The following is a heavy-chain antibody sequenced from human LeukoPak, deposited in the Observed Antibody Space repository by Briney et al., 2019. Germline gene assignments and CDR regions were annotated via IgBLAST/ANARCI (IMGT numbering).Heavy chain of an antibody. Sequence: GRSLRLSCAASGFTFGTYAMSWVRQAPGKGLEWVSIISGDGGVTHYAESVKGRFTISRDNSKNTLYLQMNSLGAEDTAAYHCAKWPNYGIFTGYYWFDYWGQGTLVTVSS. CDR1: GFTFGTYA. CDR3: AKWPNYGIFTGYYWFDY. V-gene: IGHV3-23*01. J-gene: IGHJ4*02. CDR2: ISGDGGVT. D-gene: IGHD3-9*01.